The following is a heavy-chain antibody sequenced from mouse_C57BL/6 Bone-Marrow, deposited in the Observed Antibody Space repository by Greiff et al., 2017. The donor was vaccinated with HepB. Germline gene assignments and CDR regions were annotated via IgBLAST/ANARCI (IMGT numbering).Heavy chain of an antibody. V-gene: IGHV1-69*01. D-gene: IGHD2-2*01. Sequence: VQLQQPGAELVMRGASVKLSCKASGYTFTSYWMHWVKQRPGQGLEWIGEIDPSDSYTNYNPKFKGQSTLTVDKSSSTAYMQLISLTSEDSAVYDCARPGYPWYFGVWGTGTTVTVSS. J-gene: IGHJ1*03. CDR1: GYTFTSYW. CDR2: IDPSDSYT. CDR3: ARPGYPWYFGV.